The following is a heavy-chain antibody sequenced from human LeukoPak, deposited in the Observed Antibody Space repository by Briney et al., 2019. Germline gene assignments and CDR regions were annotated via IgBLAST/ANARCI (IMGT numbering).Heavy chain of an antibody. Sequence: ASVKVSCKVSGYTLTELSMHWVRQAPGKGLEWMGGFDPEDGETIYAQKFQGRVTMTEDTSTDTAYMELSSLRSEDTAVYYCATVVLADFWSGYYDYWGQGTLVTVSS. CDR2: FDPEDGET. J-gene: IGHJ4*02. CDR3: ATVVLADFWSGYYDY. V-gene: IGHV1-24*01. D-gene: IGHD3-3*01. CDR1: GYTLTELS.